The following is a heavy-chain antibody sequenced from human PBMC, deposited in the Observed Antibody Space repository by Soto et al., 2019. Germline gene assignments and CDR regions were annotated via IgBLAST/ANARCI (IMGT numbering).Heavy chain of an antibody. CDR1: GYTFTSYG. CDR2: ISTYNGNT. Sequence: QVQLVQSGAEVKKPGASVKVSCKASGYTFTSYGISWVRQAPGQGLEWMGWISTYNGNTNYAQKLQGRVTMTTDTSTSTAYMELRSLRSDDTAVYYCARDYCSGGSCYSSARIFDYWGQGTLVTVSS. V-gene: IGHV1-18*01. CDR3: ARDYCSGGSCYSSARIFDY. D-gene: IGHD2-15*01. J-gene: IGHJ4*02.